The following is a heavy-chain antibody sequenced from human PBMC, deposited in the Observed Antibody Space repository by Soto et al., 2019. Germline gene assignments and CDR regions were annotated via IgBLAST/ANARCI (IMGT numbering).Heavy chain of an antibody. J-gene: IGHJ4*02. Sequence: EVQLEESGGGLVQPGGSLRLSCAASGFSFSNAWMNWVRQAPGKGLEWVGRIKGKIDAGATDYAAPVKGRFTISRDDSKNTLYLQLNSLKTEDTAVYYCSTSGRDPVMVNYFNYWGQGTLVTVPS. V-gene: IGHV3-15*01. D-gene: IGHD5-18*01. CDR2: IKGKIDAGAT. CDR1: GFSFSNAW. CDR3: STSGRDPVMVNYFNY.